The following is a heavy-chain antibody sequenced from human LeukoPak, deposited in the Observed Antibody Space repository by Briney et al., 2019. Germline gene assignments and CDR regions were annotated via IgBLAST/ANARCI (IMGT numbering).Heavy chain of an antibody. Sequence: PSETLSLTCAVYGGSFSGYYWSWIRQPPGKGLEWIGEINHSGSTNYNPSLKSRVTISVDTSKNQFSLKLSSVTAADTAVYYCARDNDGEQIDYWGQGTLVTVSS. V-gene: IGHV4-34*01. CDR3: ARDNDGEQIDY. J-gene: IGHJ4*02. CDR1: GGSFSGYY. D-gene: IGHD5-24*01. CDR2: INHSGST.